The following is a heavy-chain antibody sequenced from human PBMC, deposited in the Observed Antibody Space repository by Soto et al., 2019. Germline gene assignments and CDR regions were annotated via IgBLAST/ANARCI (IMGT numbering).Heavy chain of an antibody. V-gene: IGHV3-9*01. Sequence: PGGSLRLSCAASGFTFDDYAMHWVRQAPGKGLEWVSGISWNSGSIGYADSVKGRFTISRDNAKNSLYLQMNSLRAEDTALYYCAKDGGSIGPHYYYYGMDVWGQGTTVTVSS. D-gene: IGHD6-25*01. CDR3: AKDGGSIGPHYYYYGMDV. J-gene: IGHJ6*02. CDR1: GFTFDDYA. CDR2: ISWNSGSI.